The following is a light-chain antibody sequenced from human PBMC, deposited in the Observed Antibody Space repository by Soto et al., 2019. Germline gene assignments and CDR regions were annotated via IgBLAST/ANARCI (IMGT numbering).Light chain of an antibody. Sequence: EIVLTQAPTTLSFSPGERATLSCRASQTVTKYLAWNQQKPGQAPRLLIYDTSNRATGIPARFSGSGSGTDFTLTISGLQPDDFPVYFCQQRSNRPFTFGPGTTVDFK. V-gene: IGKV3-11*01. J-gene: IGKJ3*01. CDR3: QQRSNRPFT. CDR1: QTVTKY. CDR2: DTS.